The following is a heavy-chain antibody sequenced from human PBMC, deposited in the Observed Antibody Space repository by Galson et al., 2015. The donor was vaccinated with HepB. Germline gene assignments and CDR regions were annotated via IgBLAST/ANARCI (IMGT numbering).Heavy chain of an antibody. J-gene: IGHJ6*02. Sequence: SLRLSCAASGITVSINYMSWVRQAPGKGLEWVSIIYSGGSTYYADSVKGRFTISRDTSKNTLYLQMNSLRAEDTAVYYCASTASEGWRQWLSRPYYYYYYAMDVWGQGTTVTVSS. D-gene: IGHD6-19*01. V-gene: IGHV3-66*01. CDR2: IYSGGST. CDR3: ASTASEGWRQWLSRPYYYYYYAMDV. CDR1: GITVSINY.